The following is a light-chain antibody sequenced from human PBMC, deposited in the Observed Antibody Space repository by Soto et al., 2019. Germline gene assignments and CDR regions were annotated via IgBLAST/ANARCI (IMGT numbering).Light chain of an antibody. V-gene: IGLV2-14*01. CDR2: EVS. CDR1: SSDVGGYNY. J-gene: IGLJ2*01. Sequence: QSVLTQPASVSGSLGQSITISCTGTSSDVGGYNYVSWYQQHPGKAPKLVIYEVSNRPSGVSNRFSGSKSGNTASLTISGLQAEDEADFYCSSYATSTTMVFGGGTQLTVL. CDR3: SSYATSTTMV.